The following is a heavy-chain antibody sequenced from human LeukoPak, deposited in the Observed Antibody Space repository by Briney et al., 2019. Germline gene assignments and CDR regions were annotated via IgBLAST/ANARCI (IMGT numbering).Heavy chain of an antibody. Sequence: SETLSLTCSVSGGSISSHHWNWIRQPPGKGLEYVANIHGSGSTNYNPSLQSRVTISVDTSKNQFSLKLSSVTAADTAVYYCFMVTDYYYYGMDVWGQGTTVTVTS. CDR2: IHGSGST. CDR1: GGSISSHH. J-gene: IGHJ6*02. V-gene: IGHV4-4*08. CDR3: FMVTDYYYYGMDV. D-gene: IGHD5-18*01.